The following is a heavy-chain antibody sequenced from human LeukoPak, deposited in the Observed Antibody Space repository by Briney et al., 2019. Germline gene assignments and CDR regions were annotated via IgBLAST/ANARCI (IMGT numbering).Heavy chain of an antibody. J-gene: IGHJ4*02. CDR1: GFTFDDYA. V-gene: IGHV3-9*01. Sequence: GGSLRLSCAASGFTFDDYAMHWVRQAPGKGLEWVSGISWNSGSLGHADSVKGRFTISRDNAKNSLYLEMNSLRAEDTALYYCAKGESYYYDSSVPDYWGQGTLVTVSS. CDR2: ISWNSGSL. D-gene: IGHD3-22*01. CDR3: AKGESYYYDSSVPDY.